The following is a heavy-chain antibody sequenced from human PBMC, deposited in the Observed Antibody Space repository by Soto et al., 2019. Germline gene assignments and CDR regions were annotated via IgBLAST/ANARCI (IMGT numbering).Heavy chain of an antibody. V-gene: IGHV3-21*01. D-gene: IGHD4-4*01. CDR2: ISSSSSYI. CDR3: ARERKDYSNYVVYYYYMDV. CDR1: GFTFSSYS. J-gene: IGHJ6*03. Sequence: EVQLVESGGGLVKPGGSLRLSCAASGFTFSSYSMNWVRQAPGKGLEWVSSISSSSSYIYYADSVKGRFTISRDNAKNSLYLQMNRLRAEDTAVYYCARERKDYSNYVVYYYYMDVWGKGTTVTVSS.